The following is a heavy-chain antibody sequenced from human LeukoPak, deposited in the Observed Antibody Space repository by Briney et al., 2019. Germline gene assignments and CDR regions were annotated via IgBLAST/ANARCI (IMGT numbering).Heavy chain of an antibody. Sequence: ASVKVSCKASGYTFTGYYMHWVRQAPGQGPEWMGWINPNSGGTNYPQNFQGRVTMTRDTSISTAYMELSRLRSDDTAVYYCTRGKISGDDFDYWGQGTLVTVSS. V-gene: IGHV1-2*02. CDR1: GYTFTGYY. CDR2: INPNSGGT. CDR3: TRGKISGDDFDY. J-gene: IGHJ4*02. D-gene: IGHD7-27*01.